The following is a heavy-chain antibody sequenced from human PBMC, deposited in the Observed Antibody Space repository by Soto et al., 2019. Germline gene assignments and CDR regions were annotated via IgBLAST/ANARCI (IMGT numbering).Heavy chain of an antibody. CDR1: AYTFTSYY. J-gene: IGHJ3*01. V-gene: IGHV1-46*03. Sequence: QVQLVQSGAEVKKPGASVRVSCKASAYTFTSYYVHWVRQAPGQGPEWMGMINPSRGGTDYAQKFQGRVTMTRDTSTTTVYMELSRLRSEDTAIYYCTRSIITITGTDAFDLWGQGTLVTVSS. CDR2: INPSRGGT. CDR3: TRSIITITGTDAFDL. D-gene: IGHD1-20*01.